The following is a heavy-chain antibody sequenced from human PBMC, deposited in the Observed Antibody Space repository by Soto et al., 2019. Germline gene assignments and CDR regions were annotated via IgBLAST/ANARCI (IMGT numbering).Heavy chain of an antibody. J-gene: IGHJ4*02. Sequence: ASVKVSCKTSGYTFSSYFFNWVRQAPGQGLEWMGWISSYNGDTNYAQKFQGRVTMTTDTSTSTAYMELRSLTSDDTAVYYCANSHEWLLFYFDYWGQGALVTVSS. CDR3: ANSHEWLLFYFDY. V-gene: IGHV1-18*01. CDR1: GYTFSSYF. CDR2: ISSYNGDT. D-gene: IGHD3-3*01.